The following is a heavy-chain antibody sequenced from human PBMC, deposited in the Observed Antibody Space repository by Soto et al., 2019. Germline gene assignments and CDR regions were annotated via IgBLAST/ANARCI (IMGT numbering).Heavy chain of an antibody. CDR3: AIDSDYDFWSGYFLLGAFDI. CDR2: IDPSDSYT. J-gene: IGHJ3*02. V-gene: IGHV5-10-1*01. Sequence: PVGSLKISCNGSGYSLTSDWISWVRQMPWKGLEWMGRIDPSDSYTNYSPSFQGHVTISADKSISTAYLQWSSLKASDTAMYYCAIDSDYDFWSGYFLLGAFDIWGQGTMVTVSS. D-gene: IGHD3-3*01. CDR1: GYSLTSDW.